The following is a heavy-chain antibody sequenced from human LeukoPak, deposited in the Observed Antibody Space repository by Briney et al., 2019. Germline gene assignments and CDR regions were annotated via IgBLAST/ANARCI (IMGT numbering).Heavy chain of an antibody. CDR1: GYSISSGYY. CDR3: ARQDYYDSSDDAFDI. CDR2: IYHSGST. V-gene: IGHV4-38-2*02. Sequence: PSETLSLTCTVSGYSISSGYYWGWIRQPPGKGLEWIGSIYHSGSTYYNPSLKSRVTISVDTSKNQFSLKLSSVTAADTAVYYCARQDYYDSSDDAFDIWGQGAMVTVSS. D-gene: IGHD3-22*01. J-gene: IGHJ3*02.